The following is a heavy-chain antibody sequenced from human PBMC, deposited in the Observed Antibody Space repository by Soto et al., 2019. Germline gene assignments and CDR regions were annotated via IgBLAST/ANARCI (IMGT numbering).Heavy chain of an antibody. CDR3: ARDTTGAFDI. J-gene: IGHJ3*02. CDR2: IWYDGSNK. Sequence: QVQLVESGGGVVQLGRSRRSSCEASEFSFISYGMHWFRQAPGKGLEWVAVIWYDGSNKYYADSVKGRFTISRDNSKNTLYLQMNSLRAEDTAVYYCARDTTGAFDIWGQGTMVTVSS. V-gene: IGHV3-33*01. CDR1: EFSFISYG. D-gene: IGHD3-9*01.